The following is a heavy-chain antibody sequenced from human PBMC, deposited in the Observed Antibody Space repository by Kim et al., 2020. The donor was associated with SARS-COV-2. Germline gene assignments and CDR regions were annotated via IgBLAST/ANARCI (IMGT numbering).Heavy chain of an antibody. Sequence: HYNPSLDSRLTISVDTSETHFSLNLASVTAADTAVYYCARGGRYNSFDPWGQGILVTVSS. CDR3: ARGGRYNSFDP. V-gene: IGHV4-31*02. J-gene: IGHJ5*02.